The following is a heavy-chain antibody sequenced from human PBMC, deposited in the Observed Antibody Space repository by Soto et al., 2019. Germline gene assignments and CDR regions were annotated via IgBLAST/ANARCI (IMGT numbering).Heavy chain of an antibody. J-gene: IGHJ3*02. CDR3: ATSHYDTTGNFDACEI. CDR2: ISWNSGSL. CDR1: GFTFDDYA. V-gene: IGHV3-9*01. D-gene: IGHD3-22*01. Sequence: EVQLVESGGGLVQPGRSLRLSCAASGFTFDDYAMHWVRQAPGKGLEWVSGISWNSGSLDYTDYMQGRFTISRDNAKNSLYLQMNSLRPEDTALYYCATSHYDTTGNFDACEIWGQGTMVTVSS.